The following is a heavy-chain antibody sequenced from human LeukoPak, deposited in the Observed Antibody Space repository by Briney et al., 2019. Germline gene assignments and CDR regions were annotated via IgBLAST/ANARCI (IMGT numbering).Heavy chain of an antibody. J-gene: IGHJ6*02. D-gene: IGHD3-3*01. Sequence: SETLSLTCAVYGGSFSGYYWSWIRQPPGKGLEWIGEINHSGSTNYNPSLKSRVTISVDTSKNQFSLKLSSVTAADTAVYYCARGHYDFWSGYLREGMDVWGQGTTVTVSS. CDR2: INHSGST. CDR3: ARGHYDFWSGYLREGMDV. CDR1: GGSFSGYY. V-gene: IGHV4-34*01.